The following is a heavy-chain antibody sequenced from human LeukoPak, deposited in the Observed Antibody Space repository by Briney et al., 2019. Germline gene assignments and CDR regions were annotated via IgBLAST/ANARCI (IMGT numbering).Heavy chain of an antibody. Sequence: SETLSLTCTVSGGSISSSSYYWGWIRQPPGKGLEWIGSICYSGSTYYNPSLKSRVTISVDTSKNQFSLKLSSVTAADTAVYYCARSDRYGGYDLSPPVDYWGQGTLVTVSS. V-gene: IGHV4-39*01. J-gene: IGHJ4*02. CDR3: ARSDRYGGYDLSPPVDY. D-gene: IGHD5-12*01. CDR2: ICYSGST. CDR1: GGSISSSSYY.